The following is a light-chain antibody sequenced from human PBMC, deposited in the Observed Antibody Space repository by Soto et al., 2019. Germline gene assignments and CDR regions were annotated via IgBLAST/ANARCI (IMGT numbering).Light chain of an antibody. J-gene: IGKJ4*01. CDR3: QQSYSTPLT. Sequence: DIQVTQSPSSLSASVGDRVTITCRASQSISNYLNWYQQKPGKAPKLLIYAASSFQSGVPSRFSGSGSGTDFTLTISSLQPEDFATYYCQQSYSTPLTFGGGTKVDIK. V-gene: IGKV1-39*01. CDR2: AAS. CDR1: QSISNY.